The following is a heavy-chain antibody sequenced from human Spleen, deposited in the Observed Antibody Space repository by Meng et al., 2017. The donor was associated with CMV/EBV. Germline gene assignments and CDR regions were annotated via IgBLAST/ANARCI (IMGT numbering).Heavy chain of an antibody. D-gene: IGHD6-13*01. V-gene: IGHV1-69*10. J-gene: IGHJ6*02. CDR2: IIPILGIA. CDR1: GGTFSSYA. Sequence: SVQVSCKASGGTFSSYAISWVRQAPGQGLEWMGEIIPILGIANYAQKFQGRVTITADKSTGTAYMELSSLRSEDTAVYYCAREDSSTHPKTNYDYYYGMDAWGQGTTVTVSS. CDR3: AREDSSTHPKTNYDYYYGMDA.